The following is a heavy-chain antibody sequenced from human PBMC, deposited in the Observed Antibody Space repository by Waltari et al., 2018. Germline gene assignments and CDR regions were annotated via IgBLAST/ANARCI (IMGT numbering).Heavy chain of an antibody. V-gene: IGHV3-7*01. CDR2: IKQDGSEK. D-gene: IGHD1-26*01. J-gene: IGHJ4*02. CDR1: GFTFSSYW. Sequence: EVQLVESGGGLVQPGGSLRLSCAASGFTFSSYWMSWVRQAPGKGLEWVANIKQDGSEKYYVDSVKGRFTISRDNAKNSLYLQMNSLRAEDTAVYYCARDGIVGATGCGYWGQGTLVTVSS. CDR3: ARDGIVGATGCGY.